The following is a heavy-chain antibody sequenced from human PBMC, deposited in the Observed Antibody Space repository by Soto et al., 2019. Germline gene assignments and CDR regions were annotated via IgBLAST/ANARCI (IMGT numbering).Heavy chain of an antibody. J-gene: IGHJ4*02. V-gene: IGHV4-39*02. CDR2: IYYSGST. CDR1: GGAISSNNNY. CDR3: AREVRGVNFDY. Sequence: SETLSLTCTVSGGAISSNNNYWGWIRQPPGKGLEWIGSIYYSGSTYYNPSLKSRVTISVDTSKNQFSLKLSSVTAADTAVYYCAREVRGVNFDYWGQGTLVTVSS. D-gene: IGHD3-10*01.